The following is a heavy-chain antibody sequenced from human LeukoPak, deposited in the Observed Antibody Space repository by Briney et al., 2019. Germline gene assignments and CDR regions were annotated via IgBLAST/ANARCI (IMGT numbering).Heavy chain of an antibody. D-gene: IGHD2-2*01. CDR1: GGSISSYY. J-gene: IGHJ4*02. CDR3: ARLSARYCSSTSWYASSHFDY. CDR2: IYYSGST. V-gene: IGHV4-59*08. Sequence: SETLSLICTVSGGSISSYYWSWIRQPPGKGLEWIGYIYYSGSTNYNPSLKSRVTISVDTSKNQFSLKLSSVTAADTAVYYCARLSARYCSSTSWYASSHFDYWGQGTLVTVSS.